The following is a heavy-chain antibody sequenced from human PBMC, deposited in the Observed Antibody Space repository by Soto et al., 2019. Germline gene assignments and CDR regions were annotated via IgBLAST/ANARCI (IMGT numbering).Heavy chain of an antibody. Sequence: QVQLVQSGAEVKKPGSSVKVSCKASGGTFSSYAISWVRQAPGQGLEWMGGSIPISGTANYAQKFEGRVTITAEASTSTAYMELSSLRSEDTAVYYCARSQGSSTSLAIYYYYYYGMDVWGQGPTVTVSS. J-gene: IGHJ6*02. CDR3: ARSQGSSTSLAIYYYYYYGMDV. CDR1: GGTFSSYA. D-gene: IGHD2-2*01. CDR2: SIPISGTA. V-gene: IGHV1-69*01.